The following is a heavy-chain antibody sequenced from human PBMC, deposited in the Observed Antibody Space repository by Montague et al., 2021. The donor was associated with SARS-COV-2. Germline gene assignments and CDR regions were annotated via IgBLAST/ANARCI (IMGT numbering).Heavy chain of an antibody. CDR3: ARDLTYGSGRSYYYGMDV. V-gene: IGHV3-53*04. D-gene: IGHD3-10*01. CDR1: GFTVSSNY. Sequence: SLRLSCAASGFTVSSNYMSWVRQAPGKGLEWVSVIYSGGSTYYADSVKGRFAISRHNSKNTLYLQMNSLRAEDTAVYYCARDLTYGSGRSYYYGMDVWGPGTTVTVSS. J-gene: IGHJ6*02. CDR2: IYSGGST.